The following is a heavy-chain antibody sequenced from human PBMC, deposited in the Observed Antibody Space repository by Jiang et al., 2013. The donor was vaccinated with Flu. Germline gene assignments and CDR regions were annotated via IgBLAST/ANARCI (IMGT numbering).Heavy chain of an antibody. J-gene: IGHJ4*02. Sequence: SCKASGYIFTNYYIHWVRQAPGQGLEWMGIINTSGTITTYAQKFQGRVTMTRDSSTSTAYMDLSSLGSEDTAVYYCASGALPYFYDSNGYYMGNWGQGTLVTVSS. D-gene: IGHD3-22*01. CDR1: GYIFTNYY. CDR2: INTSGTIT. V-gene: IGHV1-46*03. CDR3: ASGALPYFYDSNGYYMGN.